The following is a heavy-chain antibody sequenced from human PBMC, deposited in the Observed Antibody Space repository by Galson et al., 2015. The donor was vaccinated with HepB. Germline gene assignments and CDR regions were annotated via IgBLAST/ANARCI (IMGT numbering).Heavy chain of an antibody. D-gene: IGHD6-13*01. CDR2: IYNGGSR. J-gene: IGHJ4*02. CDR1: GFTVSNTY. CDR3: ARGRWDSSSWYYFDY. Sequence: SLRLSCAASGFTVSNTYMSWVRQAPGKGLEWVSVIYNGGSRDYADSVKGRFTISRDNSKNTLYLQMNSLRVEDTAVYYCARGRWDSSSWYYFDYWGQGTLVTVSS. V-gene: IGHV3-66*01.